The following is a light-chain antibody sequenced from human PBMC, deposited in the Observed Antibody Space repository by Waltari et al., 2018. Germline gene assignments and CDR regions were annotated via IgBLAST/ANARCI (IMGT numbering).Light chain of an antibody. CDR1: QNVCSNC. CDR3: QQNGSSP. CDR2: GSS. Sequence: EVVLTQSPGTLSLSPGERATLSCRASQNVCSNCFAWYQQKPGQAPRVLIYGSSFRATGIPDRFSGSGSGTNFTLTISRLEPEDFAVYYCQQNGSSPFGGGTKVEI. J-gene: IGKJ4*01. V-gene: IGKV3-20*01.